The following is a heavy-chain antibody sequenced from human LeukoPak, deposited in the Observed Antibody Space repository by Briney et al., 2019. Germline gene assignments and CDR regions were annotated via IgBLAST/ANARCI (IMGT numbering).Heavy chain of an antibody. CDR1: GFTFSSYA. CDR3: ARGQDTVKVSDP. J-gene: IGHJ5*02. V-gene: IGHV3-30-3*01. Sequence: GRSLRLSCAASGFTFSSYAMHWVRQAPGKGLEWVAVISYDGSNKYYADSVKGRFTISRDNSKNTLYLQMNSLRAEDTAVYSCARGQDTVKVSDPWGQGTLVTVSS. D-gene: IGHD4-17*01. CDR2: ISYDGSNK.